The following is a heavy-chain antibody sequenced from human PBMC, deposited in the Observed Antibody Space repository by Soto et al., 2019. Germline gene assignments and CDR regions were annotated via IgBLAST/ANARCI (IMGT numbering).Heavy chain of an antibody. J-gene: IGHJ6*02. CDR2: IYYSGST. V-gene: IGHV4-31*03. D-gene: IGHD3-3*01. Sequence: PSETLSLTCTVSGGSISSGGYYWSWIRQHPGKGLEWIGYIYYSGSTYYNPSLKSRVTISVDTSKNQFSLKLSSVTAADTAVYYCARDRRTWIFYGMDVWGQGTTVTVSS. CDR3: ARDRRTWIFYGMDV. CDR1: GGSISSGGYY.